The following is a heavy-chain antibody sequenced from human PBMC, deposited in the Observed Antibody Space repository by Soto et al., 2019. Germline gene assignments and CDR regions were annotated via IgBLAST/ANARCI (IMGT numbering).Heavy chain of an antibody. V-gene: IGHV4-4*02. D-gene: IGHD4-17*01. Sequence: QVQLQESGPGLVKPSGALSLTCAVSGDSISSRRWWSWVRQPPGKGLEWIGEIYHSGSTNYNPSLKSRVTISVDKSKNQFSLKLSSVTAADTSVYYCARAVYGDVVWGCYPWGQGTLVTVSA. CDR2: IYHSGST. CDR3: ARAVYGDVVWGCYP. J-gene: IGHJ5*02. CDR1: GDSISSRRW.